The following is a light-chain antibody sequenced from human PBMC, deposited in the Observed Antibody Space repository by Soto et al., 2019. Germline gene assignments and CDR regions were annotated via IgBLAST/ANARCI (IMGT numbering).Light chain of an antibody. CDR2: EVS. J-gene: IGLJ1*01. CDR1: SSDVGGYNY. Sequence: QSVLTQPPSASGSPGQSVTISCTGTSSDVGGYNYVSWYQQHPGKTPKVIIYEVSKRPSGVPDRFSGSKSGSTASLTVCGLQAEDEADYYCSSYAVTNGFVVRSGTKATVL. CDR3: SSYAVTNGFV. V-gene: IGLV2-8*01.